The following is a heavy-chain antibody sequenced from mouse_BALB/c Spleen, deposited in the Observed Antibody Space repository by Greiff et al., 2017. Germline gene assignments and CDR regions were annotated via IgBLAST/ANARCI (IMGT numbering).Heavy chain of an antibody. CDR2: IDPANGNT. CDR3: ARGVSWYFDV. J-gene: IGHJ1*01. Sequence: EVQLQQSGAELVKPGASVKLSCTASGFTINDSYMHWVKQRPEQGLEWIGRIDPANGNTKYDPKFKGKATITADTSSNTADLQLSSLTSADTAVYYCARGVSWYFDVWGEGTTVTVSS. CDR1: GFTINDSY. V-gene: IGHV14-3*02.